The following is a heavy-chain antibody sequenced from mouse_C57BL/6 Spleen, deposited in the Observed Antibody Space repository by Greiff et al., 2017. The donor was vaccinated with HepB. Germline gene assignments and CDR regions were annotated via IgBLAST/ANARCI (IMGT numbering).Heavy chain of an antibody. J-gene: IGHJ2*01. CDR3: ARQGTAY. Sequence: VQLQESGAELVRPGTSVKVSCKASGYAFTNYLIEWVKQRPGQGLEWIGVINPGSGGTNYNEKFKGKATLTADKSSSTAYMQLSSLTSEDSAVYFCARQGTAYWGQGTTLTVSS. V-gene: IGHV1-54*01. CDR2: INPGSGGT. CDR1: GYAFTNYL.